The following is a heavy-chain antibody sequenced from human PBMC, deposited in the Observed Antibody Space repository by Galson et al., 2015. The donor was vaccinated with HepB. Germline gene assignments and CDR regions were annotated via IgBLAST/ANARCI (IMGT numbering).Heavy chain of an antibody. CDR3: ARERILTGYYGGFFDY. CDR1: GFTFSSYG. D-gene: IGHD3-9*01. Sequence: SLRLSCAASGFTFSSYGMHWVRQAPGKGLEWVAVIWYDGSNKYYADSVKGRFTISRDNSKNTLYLQVNSLRAEDTAVYYCARERILTGYYGGFFDYWGQGTLVTVSS. V-gene: IGHV3-33*08. J-gene: IGHJ4*02. CDR2: IWYDGSNK.